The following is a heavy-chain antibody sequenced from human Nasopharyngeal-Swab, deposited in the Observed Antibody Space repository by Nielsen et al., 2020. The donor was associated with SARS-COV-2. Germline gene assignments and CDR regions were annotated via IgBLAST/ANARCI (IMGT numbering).Heavy chain of an antibody. J-gene: IGHJ5*02. CDR3: AKAWNWFDP. Sequence: WIRQPPGKGLEWVAVISYDGSNKYYADSVKGRFTISRDNSKNTLYLQMNSLRADDTAVYYCAKAWNWFDPWGQGTLVTVSS. CDR2: ISYDGSNK. V-gene: IGHV3-30*18.